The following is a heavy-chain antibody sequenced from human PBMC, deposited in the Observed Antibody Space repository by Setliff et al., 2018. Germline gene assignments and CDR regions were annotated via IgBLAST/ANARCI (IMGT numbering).Heavy chain of an antibody. CDR1: GGAVSGDY. CDR3: ARDGGYNFWSGYSNWFDP. J-gene: IGHJ5*02. Sequence: SETLSLTCSVSGGAVSGDYWTWIRQPPGKGLEYIGYINYSGSTNYNPSLKSRVTISLDTSNNQFSLSLSSVTAADTAVYYCARDGGYNFWSGYSNWFDPWGQGTLVTVSS. D-gene: IGHD3-3*01. V-gene: IGHV4-59*02. CDR2: INYSGST.